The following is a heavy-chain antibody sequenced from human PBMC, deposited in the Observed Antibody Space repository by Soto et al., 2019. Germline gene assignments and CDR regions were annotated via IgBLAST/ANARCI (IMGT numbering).Heavy chain of an antibody. CDR3: ARVTGRYYYGMDV. Sequence: QVQLQQWGAGLLKPSETLSLTCAVYGGSFSGYYWSWIRQPPGKGLEWIGEINHSGSTNYNPSLNSRATISVDTSKNQFALTLSSVTAADTAVYYCARVTGRYYYGMDVWGQGTTVTVSS. V-gene: IGHV4-34*01. CDR1: GGSFSGYY. J-gene: IGHJ6*02. CDR2: INHSGST.